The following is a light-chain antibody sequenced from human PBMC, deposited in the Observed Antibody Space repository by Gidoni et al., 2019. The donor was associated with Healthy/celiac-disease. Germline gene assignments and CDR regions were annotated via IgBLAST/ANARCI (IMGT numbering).Light chain of an antibody. CDR3: QQSFSTPLT. CDR1: QSISRY. V-gene: IGKV1-39*01. CDR2: ASS. Sequence: DIQMTQSPSSLSASVGDRVTITCRASQSISRYLNWYQQKPGKAPKLLIYASSSLQSGVPPRFSGSGSGTDFTLTISSLQPEDFATYYCQQSFSTPLTFXQXTKVEIK. J-gene: IGKJ1*01.